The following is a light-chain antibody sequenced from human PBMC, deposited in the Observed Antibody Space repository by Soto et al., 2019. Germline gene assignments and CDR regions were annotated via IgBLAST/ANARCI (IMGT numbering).Light chain of an antibody. CDR1: QSVSSN. V-gene: IGKV3D-15*01. Sequence: EIVMTQSPATLSVSPGERATLSCRASQSVSSNLAWYQQKPGQAPRLLIYGASTSATGIPASLSGSGSETEFTLTISSLQCEDFAVYYCQQYNNWPPYTFGQGTKLEIK. J-gene: IGKJ2*01. CDR2: GAS. CDR3: QQYNNWPPYT.